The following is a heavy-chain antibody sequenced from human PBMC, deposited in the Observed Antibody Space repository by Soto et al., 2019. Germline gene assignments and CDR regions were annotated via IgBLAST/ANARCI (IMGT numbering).Heavy chain of an antibody. Sequence: SVNVSCKASGDTFSDYTISWVRQAPGQGLEWMGGIVPIFGKPTYTQKFQGRVTITADESTTTAYMELSSLRSEDTATYYCARGKDGSDYYFDSWGQGTLVTVSS. CDR1: GDTFSDYT. D-gene: IGHD3-22*01. V-gene: IGHV1-69*13. J-gene: IGHJ4*02. CDR2: IVPIFGKP. CDR3: ARGKDGSDYYFDS.